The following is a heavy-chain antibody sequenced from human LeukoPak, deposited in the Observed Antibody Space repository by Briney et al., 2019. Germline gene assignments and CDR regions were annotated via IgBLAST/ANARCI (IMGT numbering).Heavy chain of an antibody. CDR1: GASLSTGDYY. J-gene: IGHJ6*03. Sequence: SETLSLTCLVSGASLSTGDYYWTWIRQHPGKGLEWLGYTAKTGSPYYKSSLRSRVTISIDTSKNHFSLNLTSVTAADTAIYYCVRIDYGDYVNDYYYYMDVWGKGTMVTVSS. V-gene: IGHV4-31*03. CDR3: VRIDYGDYVNDYYYYMDV. D-gene: IGHD4-17*01. CDR2: TAKTGSP.